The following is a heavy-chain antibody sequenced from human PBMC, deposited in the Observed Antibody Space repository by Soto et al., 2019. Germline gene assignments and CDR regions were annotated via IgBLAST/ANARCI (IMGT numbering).Heavy chain of an antibody. D-gene: IGHD4-17*01. J-gene: IGHJ4*02. CDR2: ISGGGGST. CDR3: AKDLILEVFDYDDSELGRPYYFDS. Sequence: LLESGGGLVQPGGSLRLSCAASGFIFKNYAMGWVRQAPGKGLEWVAGISGGGGSTHYADSVKGRFTISRDNSKNTLYLQANSLRAEDTALYYCAKDLILEVFDYDDSELGRPYYFDSWGQGTLVTVSS. V-gene: IGHV3-23*01. CDR1: GFIFKNYA.